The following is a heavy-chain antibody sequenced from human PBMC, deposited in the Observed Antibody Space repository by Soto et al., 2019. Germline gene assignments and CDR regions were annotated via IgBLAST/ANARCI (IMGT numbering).Heavy chain of an antibody. CDR2: IIPIFGTA. CDR3: ARGPTGVMITFGGVTGWFDP. Sequence: QVQLVQSGAEVKKPGSSVKVSCKASGGTFSSYAISWVRQAPGQGLEWMGGIIPIFGTANYAQKFQGRVKSPADEAKSTAYMELSSLRSEDTAVYYCARGPTGVMITFGGVTGWFDPWGQGTLVTVSS. D-gene: IGHD3-16*01. V-gene: IGHV1-69*12. CDR1: GGTFSSYA. J-gene: IGHJ5*02.